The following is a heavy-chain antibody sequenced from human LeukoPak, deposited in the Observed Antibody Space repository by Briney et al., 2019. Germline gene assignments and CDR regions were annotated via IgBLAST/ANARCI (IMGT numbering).Heavy chain of an antibody. D-gene: IGHD2-2*03. CDR1: GFTFSSYA. Sequence: GESLRLSCAAAGFTFSSYAMSWVRQAPGKGLEWVSGISGSGGRTHYADSVKGRFTISRDNSKNTLYLQMNSLRAEDTAVYYCAKVETWAGYCSCTSCYVDYFDYRGQGTLVTVSS. J-gene: IGHJ4*02. CDR2: ISGSGGRT. CDR3: AKVETWAGYCSCTSCYVDYFDY. V-gene: IGHV3-23*01.